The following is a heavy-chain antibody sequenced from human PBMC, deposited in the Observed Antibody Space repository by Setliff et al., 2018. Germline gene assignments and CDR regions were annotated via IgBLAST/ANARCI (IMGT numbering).Heavy chain of an antibody. CDR1: GGSISSSSYY. Sequence: SETLSLTCTVSGGSISSSSYYWGWIRQPPGKGLEWIGSIYYSGSTYYNPSLKSRVTISVDTSKNQFSLKLSSVTAADTAVYYCARERMYYNFWSGYSDYWGQGTLVTV. V-gene: IGHV4-39*07. D-gene: IGHD3-3*01. CDR2: IYYSGST. J-gene: IGHJ4*02. CDR3: ARERMYYNFWSGYSDY.